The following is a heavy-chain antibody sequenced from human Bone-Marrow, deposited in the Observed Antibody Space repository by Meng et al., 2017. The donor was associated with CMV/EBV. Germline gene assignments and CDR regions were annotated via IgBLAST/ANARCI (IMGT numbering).Heavy chain of an antibody. CDR1: GFTFSSYW. J-gene: IGHJ4*02. V-gene: IGHV3-30*02. Sequence: GGSLRLSCAASGFTFSSYWMHWVRQAPGKGLQWVAFIRDDGSNTYYADSVKGRFTISRDNSKNTVYLQMNSLRAEDTAVYYCAKDKQLASFDYWGQGTLVTVSS. D-gene: IGHD6-13*01. CDR2: IRDDGSNT. CDR3: AKDKQLASFDY.